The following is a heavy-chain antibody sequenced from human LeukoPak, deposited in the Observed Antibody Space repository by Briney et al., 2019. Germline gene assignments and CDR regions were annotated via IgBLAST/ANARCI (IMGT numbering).Heavy chain of an antibody. J-gene: IGHJ4*02. Sequence: SETLSLTCTVSGGSISSSSYYWGWIRQPPGKGLEWIGSLSYSGSTYYNPSLKSRVTVLLDTSKNQFSLKLSSVTAADTAVYYCARDRGGAVTIDNWGQGTLVTVSS. CDR3: ARDRGGAVTIDN. CDR2: LSYSGST. V-gene: IGHV4-39*07. D-gene: IGHD4-17*01. CDR1: GGSISSSSYY.